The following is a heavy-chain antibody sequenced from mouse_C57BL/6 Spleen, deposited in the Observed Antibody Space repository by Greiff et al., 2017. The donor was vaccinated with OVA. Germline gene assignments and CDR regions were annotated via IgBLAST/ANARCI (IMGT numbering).Heavy chain of an antibody. Sequence: DVKLQESGPGLVKPSQSLSLTCSVTGYSITSGYYWNWIRQFPGNKLEWMGYISYDGSNNYNPSLKNRISITRDTSKNQFFLKLNSVTTEDTATYYCAREGGLGPHFDYWGQGTTLTVSS. V-gene: IGHV3-6*01. CDR1: GYSITSGYY. J-gene: IGHJ2*01. D-gene: IGHD4-1*01. CDR2: ISYDGSN. CDR3: AREGGLGPHFDY.